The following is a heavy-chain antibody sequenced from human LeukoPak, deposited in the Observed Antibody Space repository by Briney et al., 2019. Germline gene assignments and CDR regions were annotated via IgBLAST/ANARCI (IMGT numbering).Heavy chain of an antibody. CDR3: AKDKPKNDVLRYFDRMPQFDY. D-gene: IGHD3-9*01. CDR1: GFTFSSYG. V-gene: IGHV3-30*18. Sequence: PGGSLRLSCAASGFTFSSYGMHWVRQAPGKGLEWVAMTSFDGSYKNYADSVKGRFTISRDNSKNTLYLQMNSLRAEDTAVYYCAKDKPKNDVLRYFDRMPQFDYWGQGTLVTVSS. J-gene: IGHJ4*02. CDR2: TSFDGSYK.